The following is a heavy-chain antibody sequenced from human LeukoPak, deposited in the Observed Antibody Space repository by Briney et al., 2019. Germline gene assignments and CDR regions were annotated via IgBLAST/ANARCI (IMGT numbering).Heavy chain of an antibody. Sequence: GASVTISCKASGYTFTNFVISWGRQAPGHGLEWVGWISPHTYTTKYAQQLQGRLTITTDASTTTDYMELRSLRLDDTAVYFYARGQSIYYWGQGTPVTVPS. J-gene: IGHJ4*02. D-gene: IGHD6-6*01. CDR2: ISPHTYTT. CDR1: GYTFTNFV. V-gene: IGHV1-18*01. CDR3: ARGQSIYY.